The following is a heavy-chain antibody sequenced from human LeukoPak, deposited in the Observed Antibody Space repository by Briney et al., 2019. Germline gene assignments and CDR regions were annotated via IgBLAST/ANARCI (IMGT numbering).Heavy chain of an antibody. Sequence: SETLSLTCTVSRGSISIYYWNWIRQAPGKGLEWIGYINYSGSTNHNCSLKSRVTISVDTSKNQYSLKLSSVTAADTAVYYCARDGVAGGFDYWGQGTLVTVSS. V-gene: IGHV4-59*01. J-gene: IGHJ4*02. D-gene: IGHD6-19*01. CDR2: INYSGST. CDR1: RGSISIYY. CDR3: ARDGVAGGFDY.